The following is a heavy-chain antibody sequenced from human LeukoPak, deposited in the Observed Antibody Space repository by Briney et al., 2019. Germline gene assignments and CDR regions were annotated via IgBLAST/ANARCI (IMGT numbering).Heavy chain of an antibody. CDR3: ARGVRGGSYWVGIYYYYYMDV. Sequence: KPSETLSLTCAVYGGSFSGYYWSWIRQPPGKGLEWIGEINHSGSTNYNPSLKSRVTISVDTSKNQFSLKLSSVTAADTAVYYCARGVRGGSYWVGIYYYYYMDVWGKGTTVTVSS. CDR2: INHSGST. CDR1: GGSFSGYY. J-gene: IGHJ6*03. V-gene: IGHV4-34*01. D-gene: IGHD1-26*01.